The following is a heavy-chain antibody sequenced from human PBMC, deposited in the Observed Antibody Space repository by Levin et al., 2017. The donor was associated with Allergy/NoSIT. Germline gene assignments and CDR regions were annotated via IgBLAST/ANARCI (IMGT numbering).Heavy chain of an antibody. CDR3: ARDRDAISARGYYYSFYGLDV. CDR2: LYHSGST. CDR1: KFSITSDYY. D-gene: IGHD3-10*01. J-gene: IGHJ6*02. Sequence: AGGSLRLSCVVSKFSITSDYYWAWIRQSPERGLEWIGSLYHSGSTFYNPSLKSRVTISLDKSKNEFYLKLKSVTAADTAVYFCARDRDAISARGYYYSFYGLDVWGQGTTVTVSS. V-gene: IGHV4-38-2*02.